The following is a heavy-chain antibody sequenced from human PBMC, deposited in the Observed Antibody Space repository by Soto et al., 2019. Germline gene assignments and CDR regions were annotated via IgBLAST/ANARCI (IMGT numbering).Heavy chain of an antibody. CDR1: GGTFSSYA. CDR3: TSWLDYYCPGRGI. D-gene: IGHD3-10*01. V-gene: IGHV1-69*06. J-gene: IGHJ6*02. CDR2: IIPIFGTA. Sequence: QVQLVQSGAEVKKPGSSVKVSCKASGGTFSSYAISWVRQAPGQGLEWMGGIIPIFGTANYAQKFQGRVTISADKHPRPAEWERSTLKCEDAKVYYCTSWLDYYCPGRGIWAEGTTV.